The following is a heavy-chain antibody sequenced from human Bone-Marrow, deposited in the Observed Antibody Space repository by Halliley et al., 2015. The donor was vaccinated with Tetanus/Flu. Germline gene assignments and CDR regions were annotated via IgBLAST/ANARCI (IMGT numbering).Heavy chain of an antibody. J-gene: IGHJ4*02. CDR3: ARTRGYSLAYNNFDH. D-gene: IGHD5-18*01. V-gene: IGHV4-30-2*04. CDR2: IYNTGNP. Sequence: GYIYNTGNPYYNPSLGGRVTISVDTSKSQFSLSVYSVTDADTAVYYCARTRGYSLAYNNFDHWGQGVLVTVSS.